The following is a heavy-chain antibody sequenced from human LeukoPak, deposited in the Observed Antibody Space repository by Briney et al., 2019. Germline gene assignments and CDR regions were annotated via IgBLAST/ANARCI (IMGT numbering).Heavy chain of an antibody. CDR2: INPNSGGT. CDR1: GYTFTGYY. J-gene: IGHJ4*02. D-gene: IGHD6-13*01. CDR3: ASSLGGSWYDFDY. V-gene: IGHV1-2*04. Sequence: ASVKVSCKASGYTFTGYYMHWVRQAPGQGLEWMGWINPNSGGTNYAQKFQGWVTTTRDTSISTAYMELSRLRSDDTAVYYCASSLGGSWYDFDYWGQGTLVTVSS.